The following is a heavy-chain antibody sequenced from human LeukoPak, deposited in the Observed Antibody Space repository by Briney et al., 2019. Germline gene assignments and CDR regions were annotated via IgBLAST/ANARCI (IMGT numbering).Heavy chain of an antibody. CDR1: GGSISSGGYY. V-gene: IGHV4-31*03. CDR2: IYYSGST. D-gene: IGHD3-10*01. Sequence: KTSETLSLTRTVSGGSISSGGYYWSWIRQHPGKGLEWIGYIYYSGSTYYNPSLKSRVTISVDTSKNQFSLKLSSVTAADTAVYYCSGFGEFYLFDYWGQGTLVTVSS. J-gene: IGHJ4*02. CDR3: SGFGEFYLFDY.